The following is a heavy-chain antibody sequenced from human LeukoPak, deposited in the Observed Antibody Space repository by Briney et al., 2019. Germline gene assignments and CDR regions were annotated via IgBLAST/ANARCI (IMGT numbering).Heavy chain of an antibody. J-gene: IGHJ3*02. CDR1: GYTLTELS. CDR3: ASSGDFWSGYLSNGDAFDI. Sequence: ASVKVSCKVSGYTLTELSMHWVRQAPGQRLEWMGWINAGNGNTKYSQKFQGRVTITRDTSASTAYMELSSLRSEDTAVYYCASSGDFWSGYLSNGDAFDIWGQGTMVTVSS. CDR2: INAGNGNT. V-gene: IGHV1-3*01. D-gene: IGHD3-3*01.